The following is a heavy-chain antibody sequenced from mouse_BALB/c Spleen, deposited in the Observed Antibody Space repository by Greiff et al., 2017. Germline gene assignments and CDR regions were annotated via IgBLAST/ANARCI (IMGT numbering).Heavy chain of an antibody. V-gene: IGHV3-2*02. J-gene: IGHJ3*01. CDR1: GYSITSDYA. CDR2: ISYSGST. Sequence: EVKLMESGPGLVKPSQSLSLTCTVTGYSITSDYAWNWIRQFPGNKLEWMGYISYSGSTSYNPSLKSRISITRDTSKNQFFLQLNSVTTEDTATYYCASGWYGNYRVLFAYWGQGTLVTVSA. D-gene: IGHD2-10*02. CDR3: ASGWYGNYRVLFAY.